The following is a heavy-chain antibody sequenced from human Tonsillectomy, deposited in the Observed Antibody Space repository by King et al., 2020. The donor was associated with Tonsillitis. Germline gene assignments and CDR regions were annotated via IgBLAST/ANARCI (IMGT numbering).Heavy chain of an antibody. Sequence: VQLVESGAEVKKPGSSVKVSCKASGDTFSSYGISWVRQAPGQGLEWMGRIIPILSITTYAQKFQGRVTISADKSTSTAYMDVSSLRSEDTAVYYCARELQVERRRYYQYGMDVRGQGTTDIVSS. J-gene: IGHJ6*02. D-gene: IGHD1-1*01. CDR1: GDTFSSYG. CDR2: IIPILSIT. V-gene: IGHV1-69*09. CDR3: ARELQVERRRYYQYGMDV.